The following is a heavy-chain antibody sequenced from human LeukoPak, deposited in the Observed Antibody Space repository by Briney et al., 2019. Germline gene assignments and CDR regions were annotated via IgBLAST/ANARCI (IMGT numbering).Heavy chain of an antibody. Sequence: GRSLRLSCAASGFTFSSYEMNWVRQAPAKGLEWVSYISSSGSTIYYADSVKGRFTISRDNAKNSLYLQMNSLRAEDTAVYYCAELGITMIGGVWGKGTTVTISS. CDR3: AELGITMIGGV. CDR2: ISSSGSTI. J-gene: IGHJ6*04. CDR1: GFTFSSYE. V-gene: IGHV3-48*03. D-gene: IGHD3-10*02.